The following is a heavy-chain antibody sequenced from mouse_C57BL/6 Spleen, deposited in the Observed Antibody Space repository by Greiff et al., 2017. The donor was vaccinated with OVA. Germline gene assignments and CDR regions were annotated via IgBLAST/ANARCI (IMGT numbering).Heavy chain of an antibody. CDR1: GYSITSGYY. CDR2: ISYDGSN. CDR3: ARGGNYVASYYFDY. Sequence: ESGPGLVKPSQSLSLTCSVTGYSITSGYYWNWIRQFPGTKLEWMGYISYDGSNNYNPSLKNRISITRDTSKNQFFLKLNSVTTEDTATYYWARGGNYVASYYFDYWGQGTTLTVSS. V-gene: IGHV3-6*01. D-gene: IGHD2-1*01. J-gene: IGHJ2*01.